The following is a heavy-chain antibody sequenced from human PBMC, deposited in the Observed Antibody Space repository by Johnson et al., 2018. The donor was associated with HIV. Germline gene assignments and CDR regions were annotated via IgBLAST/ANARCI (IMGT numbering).Heavy chain of an antibody. Sequence: VQLVESGGGLVQPGRSLRLSCAASGFTFDDYAMTWVRQGPGKGLEWVSVINSGGGTYSAGSVEGRFIISRDNSKNTLYLQMIRLRAEDTAVYFCARGCRDGYTCDAFDVWGQGTRVTVSS. CDR1: GFTFDDYA. D-gene: IGHD5-24*01. J-gene: IGHJ3*01. CDR2: INSGGGT. V-gene: IGHV3-66*01. CDR3: ARGCRDGYTCDAFDV.